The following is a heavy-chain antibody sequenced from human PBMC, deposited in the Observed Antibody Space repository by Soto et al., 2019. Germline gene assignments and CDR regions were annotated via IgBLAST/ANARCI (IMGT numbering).Heavy chain of an antibody. CDR3: ARTSGYSSTDNWFDP. V-gene: IGHV1-18*01. CDR1: GYTFTSYG. J-gene: IGHJ5*02. D-gene: IGHD6-13*01. CDR2: ISAYNGNT. Sequence: ASVKVSCKASGYTFTSYGISWVRQAPGQGLEWMGWISAYNGNTNNAQKLQGRVAMTTDTSTSTAYMELMNLRSDDTAVYYCARTSGYSSTDNWFDPWGQGTLVTVSS.